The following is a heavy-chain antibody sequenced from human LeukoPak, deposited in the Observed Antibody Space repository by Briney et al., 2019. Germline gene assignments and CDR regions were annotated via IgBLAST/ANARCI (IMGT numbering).Heavy chain of an antibody. D-gene: IGHD3-22*01. CDR3: AKESPITMIVVVIDSFDY. V-gene: IGHV3-23*01. CDR2: ISGSGGST. CDR1: GCTFSSYA. Sequence: GGSLRLSCAASGCTFSSYAMSWVRQAPGKGLEWVSAISGSGGSTYYADSVKGRFTISRDNSKNTLYLQMNSLRVEDTAVYYCAKESPITMIVVVIDSFDYWGQGTLVTVSS. J-gene: IGHJ4*02.